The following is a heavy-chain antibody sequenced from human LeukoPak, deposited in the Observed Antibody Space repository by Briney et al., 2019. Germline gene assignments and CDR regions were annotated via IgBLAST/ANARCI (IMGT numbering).Heavy chain of an antibody. CDR3: ARVRTIGYGGKSLGASRAKRYYFDD. CDR2: INHSEST. D-gene: IGHD4-23*01. Sequence: LRLSCEASGFTFSDYYMSWIRQPPGKGREWIGEINHSESTNYTPSIKSRVRISIDTSKYQYSLQLSSATAAETTVYYSARVRTIGYGGKSLGASRAKRYYFDDWSQGRLVTVSS. J-gene: IGHJ4*01. CDR1: GFTFSDYY. V-gene: IGHV4-34*01.